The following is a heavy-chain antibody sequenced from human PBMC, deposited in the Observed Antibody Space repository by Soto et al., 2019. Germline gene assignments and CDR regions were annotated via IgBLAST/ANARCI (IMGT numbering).Heavy chain of an antibody. V-gene: IGHV3-23*01. CDR3: AKDITGTLTTMSDV. Sequence: GGSLRLSCAASGFTFSSYAMSWVRQAPGKGLEWVSAISGSGGSTYYADSVKGRFTISRDNSKNTLYLQMNTLRAEDTAVYYCAKDITGTLTTMSDVWGKGTTVTVSS. D-gene: IGHD1-7*01. J-gene: IGHJ6*04. CDR2: ISGSGGST. CDR1: GFTFSSYA.